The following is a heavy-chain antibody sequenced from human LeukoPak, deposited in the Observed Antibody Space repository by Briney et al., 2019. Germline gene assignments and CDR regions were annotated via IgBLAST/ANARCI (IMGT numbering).Heavy chain of an antibody. CDR1: GFTFSSYG. Sequence: GGSLRLSCAASGFTFSSYGMHWVRQAPGKGLEWVAVISYDGSNKYYADSVKGRFTISRDNSKNTLYLQMNSLRAEDTAVYYCAKGAEDIMITFGGEDYWGQGTLVTVSS. J-gene: IGHJ4*02. CDR3: AKGAEDIMITFGGEDY. V-gene: IGHV3-30*18. CDR2: ISYDGSNK. D-gene: IGHD3-16*01.